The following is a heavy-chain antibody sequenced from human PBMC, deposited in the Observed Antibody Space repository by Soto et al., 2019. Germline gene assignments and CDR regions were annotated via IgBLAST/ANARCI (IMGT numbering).Heavy chain of an antibody. CDR3: AEAGEIFGLVIFAYLDF. D-gene: IGHD3-3*01. Sequence: GGSLRLSCATSGFTFNSYALHWVRQAPGKGLEWVALISNDGSKTFYADSVKGRFTISRDTAKNTLFLQMNSLTTEDTAVYFCAEAGEIFGLVIFAYLDFWGQGTLVTVSS. CDR1: GFTFNSYA. J-gene: IGHJ4*02. CDR2: ISNDGSKT. V-gene: IGHV3-30*18.